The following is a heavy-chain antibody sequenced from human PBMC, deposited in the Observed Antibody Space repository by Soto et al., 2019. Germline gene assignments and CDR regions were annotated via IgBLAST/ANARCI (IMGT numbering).Heavy chain of an antibody. V-gene: IGHV3-11*01. CDR2: ISSSGSTI. CDR3: ARDAVPVKDYGDYVHFDY. Sequence: QVQLVESGGGLVKPGGSLRLSCAASGFTFSDYYMSWIRQAPGKGLEWVSYISSSGSTIYYADSVKGRFTISRDNAKTSLYLQMNSLRAEDTAVYYCARDAVPVKDYGDYVHFDYWGQGTLVTVSS. CDR1: GFTFSDYY. J-gene: IGHJ4*02. D-gene: IGHD4-17*01.